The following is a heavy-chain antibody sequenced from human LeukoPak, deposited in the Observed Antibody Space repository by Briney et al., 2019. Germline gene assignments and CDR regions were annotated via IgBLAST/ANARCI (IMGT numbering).Heavy chain of an antibody. CDR1: GDSISRDGYY. V-gene: IGHV4-39*01. CDR2: HYYRGVA. CDR3: VRQGALLRSIAY. D-gene: IGHD3-3*01. Sequence: SETLSLTCTVSGDSISRDGYYWGWIRQSPGKGLEWIGSHYYRGVAYYNRPLKSRVGISIDTPKNQFYLRLTSVTAADTALYFCVRQGALLRSIAYWGQGILVTVSS. J-gene: IGHJ4*02.